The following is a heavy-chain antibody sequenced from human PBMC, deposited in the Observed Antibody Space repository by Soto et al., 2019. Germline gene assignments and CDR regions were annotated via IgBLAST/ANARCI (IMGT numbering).Heavy chain of an antibody. CDR2: ISAYNGDT. J-gene: IGHJ4*02. CDR3: ARDLDYSNSICEY. CDR1: GYTFTNHG. D-gene: IGHD4-4*01. Sequence: AVKVSCKTSGYTFTNHGVSCVRQAPGQGLEWMGWISAYNGDTDYAQKFQDRVTMTIDTSTSTVFMELRSLRSDDTAVYYCARDLDYSNSICEYWGQGTPVTVSS. V-gene: IGHV1-18*04.